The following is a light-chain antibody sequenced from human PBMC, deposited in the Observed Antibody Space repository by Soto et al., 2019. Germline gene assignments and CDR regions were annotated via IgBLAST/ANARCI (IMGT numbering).Light chain of an antibody. V-gene: IGKV1-5*01. Sequence: DSQMTQSPSPLSASVGATVTVTCRASQSVSGWLAWYQQKPGEAPKLLIYDASALPPGVPSRFSGSGSGTKFTLTITSLQPDDFATYYCQQYETFSGTFGPGTKVEI. CDR3: QQYETFSGT. CDR1: QSVSGW. CDR2: DAS. J-gene: IGKJ1*01.